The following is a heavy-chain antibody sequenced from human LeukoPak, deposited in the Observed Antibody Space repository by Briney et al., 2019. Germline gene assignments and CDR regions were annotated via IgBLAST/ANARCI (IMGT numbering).Heavy chain of an antibody. J-gene: IGHJ4*02. V-gene: IGHV3-53*05. Sequence: GGSLRLSCAASGFTVSSNYMSWVRQAPGKGLEWVTVMSLDGHSKYYADSVKGRFTVSTDSSKNTLYLQMDSLRAEDTAVYYCASGSWYGGSSDEDYWGQGTLVIVSS. D-gene: IGHD6-6*01. CDR1: GFTVSSNY. CDR3: ASGSWYGGSSDEDY. CDR2: MSLDGHSK.